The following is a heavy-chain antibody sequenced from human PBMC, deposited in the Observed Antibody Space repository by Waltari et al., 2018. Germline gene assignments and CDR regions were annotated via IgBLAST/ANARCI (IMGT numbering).Heavy chain of an antibody. CDR1: GGTFSSYA. D-gene: IGHD2-2*02. J-gene: IGHJ4*02. CDR2: IIPIFGTA. V-gene: IGHV1-69*12. Sequence: QVQLVQSGAEVKKPGSSVKVSCKASGGTFSSYAISWVRQAPGQGLEWMGGIIPIFGTANYAQKFQGRVTITADESTSTAYMELSSLRSEDTAVYYCARGYCSSTSCYNLVSSGTYFDYWGQGTLVTVSS. CDR3: ARGYCSSTSCYNLVSSGTYFDY.